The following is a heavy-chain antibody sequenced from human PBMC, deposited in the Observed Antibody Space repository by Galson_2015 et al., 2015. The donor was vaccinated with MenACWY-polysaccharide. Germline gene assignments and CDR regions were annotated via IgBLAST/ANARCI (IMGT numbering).Heavy chain of an antibody. J-gene: IGHJ6*02. CDR2: ISGNGFNT. CDR1: GFTFMNYA. V-gene: IGHV3-23*01. Sequence: SLRLSCAASGFTFMNYAMSWVRQAPGKGLEWVSGISGNGFNTHYSDSVKGRLTISRDNSKTTLYLQMNSLRVEDTAVYYCAKYIWNDNYSYHGKDVWGQGTTVPVPS. CDR3: AKYIWNDNYSYHGKDV. D-gene: IGHD1-20*01.